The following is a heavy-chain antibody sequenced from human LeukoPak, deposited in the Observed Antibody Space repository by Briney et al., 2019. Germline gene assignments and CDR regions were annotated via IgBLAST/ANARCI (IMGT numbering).Heavy chain of an antibody. Sequence: ASVKVSCKASGYTFTSYDISWVRQAPGQGLEWMGWISAYNGNTNYAQKLQGRVTMTTDTSTSTAYMELRSLRSDDTAVYYCARALYGSGSHSRKNWFDPWGQGTLVTVSS. CDR1: GYTFTSYD. CDR2: ISAYNGNT. CDR3: ARALYGSGSHSRKNWFDP. D-gene: IGHD3-10*01. V-gene: IGHV1-18*01. J-gene: IGHJ5*02.